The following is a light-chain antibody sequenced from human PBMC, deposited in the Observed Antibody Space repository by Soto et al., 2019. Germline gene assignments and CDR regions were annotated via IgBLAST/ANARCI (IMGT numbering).Light chain of an antibody. CDR1: QSVSSY. V-gene: IGKV3-11*01. J-gene: IGKJ2*01. CDR2: GAS. CDR3: QQRGNWPRT. Sequence: EIVLTQSPATLSLSPGERATLSCRASQSVSSYLAWYQQKPGQAPRLLIYGASNRATDIPARFSGSGSGTDFTLTSSSLESEDFAVYYCQQRGNWPRTFGQGTKLEIK.